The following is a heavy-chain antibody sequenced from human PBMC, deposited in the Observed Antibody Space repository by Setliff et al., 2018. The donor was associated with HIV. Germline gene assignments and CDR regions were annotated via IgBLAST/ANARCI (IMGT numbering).Heavy chain of an antibody. CDR1: GGSIRSRDYS. V-gene: IGHV4-39*01. J-gene: IGHJ4*02. CDR2: LPHSGAT. Sequence: SETLSLTCTVSGGSIRSRDYSWGWIRQPPGKGLEWIVSLPHSGATFYNPSLRSRVTTSEDTSKNQFSLKLSSVTAADTAVYYCASQPAYSTDWYPPGYFDHWGQGTLVTVSS. D-gene: IGHD6-19*01. CDR3: ASQPAYSTDWYPPGYFDH.